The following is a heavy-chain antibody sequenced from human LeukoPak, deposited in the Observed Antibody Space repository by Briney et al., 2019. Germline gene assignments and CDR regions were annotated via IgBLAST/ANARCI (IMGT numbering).Heavy chain of an antibody. V-gene: IGHV3-21*01. CDR3: ARDGSGSAFDY. Sequence: GGSMRLSCAASGFTLSSYSMNWVRQAPGKGLEWVSSISSSSSYIYYADSVKGRFTISRDNAKNSLYLQMNSLRAEDTAVYYCARDGSGSAFDYWGQGTLVIVSS. D-gene: IGHD6-19*01. CDR2: ISSSSSYI. J-gene: IGHJ4*02. CDR1: GFTLSSYS.